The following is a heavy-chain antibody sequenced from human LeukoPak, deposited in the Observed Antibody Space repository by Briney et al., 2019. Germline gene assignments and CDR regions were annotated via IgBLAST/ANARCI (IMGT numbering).Heavy chain of an antibody. CDR1: GFTVSSNY. Sequence: PGGSLRLSCAASGFTVSSNYMSWVRQAPGKGLEWVSVIYSGGSTYYADSVKGRFTISRDNSKNTLYLQMNSLRAEDTAVYYCARGLLSTGCGGDCYIDYWGQGTLVTVSS. CDR2: IYSGGST. CDR3: ARGLLSTGCGGDCYIDY. V-gene: IGHV3-66*01. D-gene: IGHD2-21*02. J-gene: IGHJ4*02.